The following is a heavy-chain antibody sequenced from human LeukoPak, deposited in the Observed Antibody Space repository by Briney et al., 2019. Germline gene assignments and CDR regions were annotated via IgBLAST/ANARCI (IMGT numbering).Heavy chain of an antibody. V-gene: IGHV4-39*07. J-gene: IGHJ4*02. CDR2: IYYSGTT. D-gene: IGHD5-24*01. CDR1: GVSISSSNSY. CDR3: ARDGEMATIENYFDY. Sequence: PSETLSLTCTVSGVSISSSNSYWGWIRQPPGKGLEWIGSIYYSGTTHYNPSLKSRVTISLDTSKNQFSLRLTSVTAADTAVYYCARDGEMATIENYFDYWGQGTLVTVSS.